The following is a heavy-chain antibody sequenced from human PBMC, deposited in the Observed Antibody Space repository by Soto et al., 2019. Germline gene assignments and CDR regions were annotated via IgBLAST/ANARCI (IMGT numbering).Heavy chain of an antibody. CDR1: GFTFSRYS. Sequence: QVQLVESGGGVVQPGRSLRLSCAASGFTFSRYSMHWVRQAPGKGLEWVAAISYDETNESYADSVKGRFTISRDTSKNTLLLQMNVLRPEDTAVYFCSRAPFDSSGYFGYWGQGALVTVSS. D-gene: IGHD3-22*01. V-gene: IGHV3-30-3*01. CDR2: ISYDETNE. CDR3: SRAPFDSSGYFGY. J-gene: IGHJ4*02.